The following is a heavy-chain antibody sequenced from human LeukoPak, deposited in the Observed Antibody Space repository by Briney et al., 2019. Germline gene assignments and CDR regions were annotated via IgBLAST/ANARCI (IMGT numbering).Heavy chain of an antibody. V-gene: IGHV3-11*05. CDR2: ISSTSSHT. CDR1: GFSFSDYY. CDR3: ARGGFNDY. D-gene: IGHD2-15*01. Sequence: PGGSLRLSCAASGFSFSDYYMSWIRQAPGKGLEWVSYISSTSSHTNYADSVKGRFTISRDNARNSLYLQMSLLRAEDTAVYYCARGGFNDYWGQGTLVTVSS. J-gene: IGHJ4*02.